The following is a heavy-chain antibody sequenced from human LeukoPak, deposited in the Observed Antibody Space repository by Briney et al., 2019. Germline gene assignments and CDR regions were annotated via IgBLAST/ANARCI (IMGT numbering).Heavy chain of an antibody. CDR2: IYYSGSP. D-gene: IGHD4-17*01. CDR1: GGSISNYY. J-gene: IGHJ4*02. Sequence: PSETLSLTCTVSGGSISNYYWSWIRQPPGKGLEWIGYIYYSGSPNYNPSFKSRLTISVDTSKNQFSLKLSSVTAADTAVYYCARHYGAYQHHDYWGQGTLVTVSS. V-gene: IGHV4-59*01. CDR3: ARHYGAYQHHDY.